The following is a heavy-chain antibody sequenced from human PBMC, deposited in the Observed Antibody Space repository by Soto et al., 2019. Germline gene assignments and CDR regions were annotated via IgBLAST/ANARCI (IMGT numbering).Heavy chain of an antibody. CDR1: GFTVSSNY. V-gene: IGHV3-53*04. CDR3: AREVGHTIFTGDYGMDV. D-gene: IGHD3-9*01. J-gene: IGHJ6*02. CDR2: IYSGGST. Sequence: EVQLVESGGGLVQPGGSLRLSCAASGFTVSSNYMSWVRQAPGKGLEWVSVIYSGGSTYYADSVKGRFTISRHNSKNTLYLQRNSLRAEDTAVYYCAREVGHTIFTGDYGMDVWGQGTTVTVSS.